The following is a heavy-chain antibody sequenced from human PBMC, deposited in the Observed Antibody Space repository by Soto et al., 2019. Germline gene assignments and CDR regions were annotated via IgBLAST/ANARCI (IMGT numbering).Heavy chain of an antibody. J-gene: IGHJ6*02. V-gene: IGHV3-30*18. CDR1: GFTFSSYG. Sequence: PGGSLRLSCAASGFTFSSYGMHWVRQAPGKGLEWVAVISYDGSNKYYADSVKGRFTISRDNSKNTLYLQMNSLRAEDTAVYYCAKDGCYYYDSSGKGCMDVWGQGTTVTVSS. CDR3: AKDGCYYYDSSGKGCMDV. D-gene: IGHD3-22*01. CDR2: ISYDGSNK.